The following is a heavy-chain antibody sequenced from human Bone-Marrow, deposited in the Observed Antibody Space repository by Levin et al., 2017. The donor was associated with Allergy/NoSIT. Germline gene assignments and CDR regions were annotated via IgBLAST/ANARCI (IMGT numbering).Heavy chain of an antibody. CDR1: GFTFSGYW. D-gene: IGHD5-18*01. CDR2: IKQDGSEK. Sequence: QPGESLKISCAASGFTFSGYWMGWVRQAPGKGLEWVANIKQDGSEKYYVDSVKGRFTISRDNAKNSLYLQMNSLRAEDTAVYYCARGFSYGSDYFDYWGQGTLVTVSS. CDR3: ARGFSYGSDYFDY. J-gene: IGHJ4*02. V-gene: IGHV3-7*04.